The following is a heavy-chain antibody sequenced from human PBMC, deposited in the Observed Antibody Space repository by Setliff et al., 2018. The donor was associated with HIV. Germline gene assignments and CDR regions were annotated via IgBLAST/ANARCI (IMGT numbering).Heavy chain of an antibody. CDR3: AKDDVPRDFDI. Sequence: SVKVSCKASGDTFTSHAISWVRQAPGQGLEWMGGIIPIFGTPNYAQKFKGRLTITADESTSTVYMELSSLRSEDTAVYYCAKDDVPRDFDIWGQGTMVTVSS. V-gene: IGHV1-69*13. CDR2: IIPIFGTP. J-gene: IGHJ3*02. CDR1: GDTFTSHA.